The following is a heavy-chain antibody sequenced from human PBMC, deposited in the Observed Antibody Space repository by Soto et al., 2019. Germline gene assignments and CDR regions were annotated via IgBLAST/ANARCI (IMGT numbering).Heavy chain of an antibody. CDR3: ARGFDNCSSTSCYSRRRYNWFDP. J-gene: IGHJ5*02. CDR2: INHSGST. D-gene: IGHD2-2*01. V-gene: IGHV4-34*01. CDR1: GGSFSGYY. Sequence: PSETLSLTCAVYGGSFSGYYWSWIRQPPGKGLEWIGEINHSGSTNYNPSLKSRVTISVDTSKNQFSLKLSSVTAADTAVYYCARGFDNCSSTSCYSRRRYNWFDPWGQGTLVTAPQ.